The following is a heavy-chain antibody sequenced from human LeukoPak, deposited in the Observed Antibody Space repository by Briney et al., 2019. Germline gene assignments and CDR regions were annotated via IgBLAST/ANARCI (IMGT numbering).Heavy chain of an antibody. Sequence: PSETLSLTCAVYGGSFSDYYWSWIRQPPGKGLEWIGEINHGGSTNCNPSLKSRVSMSVDTSKNQFSLKLSSMTAADTAVYYCARGDYEFDYWGQGTPVTVSS. CDR1: GGSFSDYY. CDR2: INHGGST. D-gene: IGHD3-22*01. V-gene: IGHV4-34*01. J-gene: IGHJ4*02. CDR3: ARGDYEFDY.